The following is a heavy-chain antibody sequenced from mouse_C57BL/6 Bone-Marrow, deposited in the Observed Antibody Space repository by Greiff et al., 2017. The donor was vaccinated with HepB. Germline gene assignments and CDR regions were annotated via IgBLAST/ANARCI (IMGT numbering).Heavy chain of an antibody. Sequence: QVHVKQSDAELVKPGASVKISCKVSGYTFTDHTIHWMKQRPEQGLEWIGYISPRDGSTKYNEKYKGKATLTADKSSSTAYLQRNSLTSEDSAVYFCARETYGHDGWFDYWGQGTTLTVSS. D-gene: IGHD2-2*01. CDR3: ARETYGHDGWFDY. V-gene: IGHV1-78*01. CDR1: GYTFTDHT. J-gene: IGHJ2*01. CDR2: ISPRDGST.